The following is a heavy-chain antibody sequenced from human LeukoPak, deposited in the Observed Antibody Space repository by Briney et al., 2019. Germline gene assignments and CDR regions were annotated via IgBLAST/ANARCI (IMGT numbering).Heavy chain of an antibody. CDR2: INPSGGST. CDR3: ARDPGRVTIFGVVLYYMDV. D-gene: IGHD3-3*01. CDR1: GYTFTSYY. V-gene: IGHV1-46*01. Sequence: ASVKVSCKASGYTFTSYYMHWVRQAPGQGLEWMGIINPSGGSTSYAQKFQGRVTMTRDTSTSTVYMELSSLRAEDTAMYYCARDPGRVTIFGVVLYYMDVWGKGTTVTVSS. J-gene: IGHJ6*03.